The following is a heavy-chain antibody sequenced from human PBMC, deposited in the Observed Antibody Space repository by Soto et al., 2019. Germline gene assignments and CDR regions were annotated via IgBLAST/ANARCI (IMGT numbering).Heavy chain of an antibody. J-gene: IGHJ4*02. CDR3: ANLYSGSYSGFDY. Sequence: QVQLVESGGGVVQPGRSLRLSCAASGFTFSSYGMHWVRQAPGKGLEWVAVISYDGSNKYYADSVKGRFTISRDNSKNTLYLQMSSLRAEDTAVYYCANLYSGSYSGFDYWGQGTLVTVSS. CDR2: ISYDGSNK. CDR1: GFTFSSYG. V-gene: IGHV3-30*18. D-gene: IGHD1-26*01.